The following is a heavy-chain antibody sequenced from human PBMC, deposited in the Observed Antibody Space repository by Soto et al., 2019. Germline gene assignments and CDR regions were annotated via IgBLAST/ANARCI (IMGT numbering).Heavy chain of an antibody. CDR2: INAGNGNT. Sequence: ASVKVSCKASGYTFTGYAMHWVRQAPGQRLEWMGWINAGNGNTKYSQKFQGRVTITRDTSATTAYMALSSLRSEDTALYYCARDFMTGTTLIDYWGQGTLVTVSX. V-gene: IGHV1-3*01. CDR3: ARDFMTGTTLIDY. J-gene: IGHJ4*02. CDR1: GYTFTGYA. D-gene: IGHD1-7*01.